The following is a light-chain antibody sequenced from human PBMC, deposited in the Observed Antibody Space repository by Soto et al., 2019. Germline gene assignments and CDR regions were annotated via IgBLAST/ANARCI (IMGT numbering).Light chain of an antibody. Sequence: QSVLTQPPSASGTPGQRVTISCSGSSSNIGSNTVNWYQQLPGTAPKLLIYSNHQRPSGVPDRFSGSKSGTSASLAIGGLQSEDEAEYYCAAWDDSLHGVVFGGGTKLTVL. CDR3: AAWDDSLHGVV. CDR2: SNH. V-gene: IGLV1-44*01. CDR1: SSNIGSNT. J-gene: IGLJ2*01.